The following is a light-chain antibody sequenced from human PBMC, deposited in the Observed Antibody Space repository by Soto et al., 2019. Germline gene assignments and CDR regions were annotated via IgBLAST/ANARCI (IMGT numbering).Light chain of an antibody. CDR3: QQYGSSPIT. Sequence: TQSAATLSLSPGEIATLSCGASQSVSSSYVAWYQHRPGLAPRLLIHDASSRATGIPDRFSGTKSGTDFTLTIRRLEPEDAAVYYCQQYGSSPITFGQGTRLEIK. J-gene: IGKJ5*01. V-gene: IGKV3D-20*01. CDR2: DAS. CDR1: QSVSSSY.